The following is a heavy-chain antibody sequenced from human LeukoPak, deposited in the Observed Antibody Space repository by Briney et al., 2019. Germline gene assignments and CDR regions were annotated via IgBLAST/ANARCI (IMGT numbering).Heavy chain of an antibody. V-gene: IGHV1-69*05. CDR2: IIPIFVTA. D-gene: IGHD4-17*01. J-gene: IGHJ3*02. CDR1: GGTFSSYA. CDR3: ARDSIPTTVTTLGAFDI. Sequence: SVKVSCKASGGTFSSYAISWVRQAPGQGLEWMGGIIPIFVTANYAQKFQGRVTITTDESTSTAYMDLSSLRSEDTAVYYCARDSIPTTVTTLGAFDIWGQGTMVTVSS.